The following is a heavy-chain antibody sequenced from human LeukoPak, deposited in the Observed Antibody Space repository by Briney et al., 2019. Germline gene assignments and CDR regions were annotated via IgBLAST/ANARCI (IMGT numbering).Heavy chain of an antibody. D-gene: IGHD6-13*01. CDR2: ISAYNGNT. CDR1: GYSFTSFG. Sequence: ASVQVSCRASGYSFTSFGISWVRQAPGQGLEWMGWISAYNGNTNYAQKLQGRVTMTTNTSTSTAYMELRSLRSDDTAVYYCARQYSSSLYYFDNWGQGTLVTVSS. CDR3: ARQYSSSLYYFDN. J-gene: IGHJ4*02. V-gene: IGHV1-18*01.